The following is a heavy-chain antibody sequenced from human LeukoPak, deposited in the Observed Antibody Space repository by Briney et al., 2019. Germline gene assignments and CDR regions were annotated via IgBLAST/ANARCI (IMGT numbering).Heavy chain of an antibody. J-gene: IGHJ4*02. CDR1: GFSFDNYA. Sequence: GGSLRLSCAASGFSFDNYAMHWVRQAPGKGLEWVSGMAWNRGNTGFADSVKGRFTIPGDNAENSLYLQMNSLRDEDTALYYCAKDMHSYGSGSSYNPWGPFDSWGQGTLVTVSS. V-gene: IGHV3-9*01. D-gene: IGHD3-10*01. CDR3: AKDMHSYGSGSSYNPWGPFDS. CDR2: MAWNRGNT.